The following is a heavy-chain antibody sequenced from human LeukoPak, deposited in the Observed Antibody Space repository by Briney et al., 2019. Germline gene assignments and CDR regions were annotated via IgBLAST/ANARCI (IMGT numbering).Heavy chain of an antibody. V-gene: IGHV1-3*01. J-gene: IGHJ4*02. CDR2: INVGNGNT. Sequence: RASVKVSCKASGYTFTGYYMHWVRQAPGQGLEWMAWINVGNGNTKYSQNFQGRLTITTDTSASTAYMELSSLRSEDTALYFCARDLIVYGSGSYFDYWGQGTLVTVSS. D-gene: IGHD3-10*01. CDR3: ARDLIVYGSGSYFDY. CDR1: GYTFTGYY.